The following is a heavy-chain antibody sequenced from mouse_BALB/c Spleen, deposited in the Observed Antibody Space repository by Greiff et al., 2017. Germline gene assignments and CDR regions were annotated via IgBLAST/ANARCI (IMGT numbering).Heavy chain of an antibody. Sequence: EVHLVESGGGLVKPGGSLKLSCAASGFAFSSYDMSWVRQTPEKRLEWVAYISSGSSTIYYADTVKGRFTISRDNPKNTLFLQMTSLRSEDTAMYYCASFSRGNWGQGTLVTVSA. V-gene: IGHV5-12-1*01. D-gene: IGHD2-14*01. CDR1: GFAFSSYD. CDR3: ASFSRGN. CDR2: ISSGSSTI. J-gene: IGHJ3*01.